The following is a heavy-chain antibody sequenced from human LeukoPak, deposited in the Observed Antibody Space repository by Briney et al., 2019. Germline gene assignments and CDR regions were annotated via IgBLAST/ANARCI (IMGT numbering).Heavy chain of an antibody. Sequence: KPSETLSLTCTVSSGSISGSYYWSWIRQPAGKGLEWIGRIYASGSTSYDPSLKSRVTISVDRSNNQLSLMVTSVTAADTAVYYCARGKQNAVDYWGQGILVTVSS. J-gene: IGHJ4*02. CDR1: SGSISGSYY. D-gene: IGHD1-1*01. V-gene: IGHV4-4*07. CDR2: IYASGST. CDR3: ARGKQNAVDY.